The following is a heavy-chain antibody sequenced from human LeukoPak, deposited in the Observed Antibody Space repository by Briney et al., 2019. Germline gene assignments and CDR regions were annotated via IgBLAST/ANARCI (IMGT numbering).Heavy chain of an antibody. V-gene: IGHV6-1*01. D-gene: IGHD3-10*01. CDR3: ARDYYGSGSYYNLGLYYYYGMDV. CDR2: TYYRSKWYN. Sequence: SQTLSLTCDISGDSVSSNSAAWNWLTQSPSRDLEWLGRTYYRSKWYNEYAVSVKSRITINPDTSKNQFSLQLNSVTPEDTAVYYCARDYYGSGSYYNLGLYYYYGMDVWGQGTTVTVSS. CDR1: GDSVSSNSAA. J-gene: IGHJ6*02.